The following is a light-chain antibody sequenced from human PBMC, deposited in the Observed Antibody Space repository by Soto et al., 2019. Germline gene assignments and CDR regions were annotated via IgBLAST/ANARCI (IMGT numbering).Light chain of an antibody. CDR3: QQSYNTPRT. Sequence: DIQMTQSPSSLSASVRDRVTITCRASQTISNSLNWYQEKPGKAPKLLIYGASALQSGVPSRFSGSGSGTDFTLTISSLHPEDFASYRCQQSYNTPRTFGQGTKVEIK. V-gene: IGKV1-39*01. CDR2: GAS. J-gene: IGKJ1*01. CDR1: QTISNS.